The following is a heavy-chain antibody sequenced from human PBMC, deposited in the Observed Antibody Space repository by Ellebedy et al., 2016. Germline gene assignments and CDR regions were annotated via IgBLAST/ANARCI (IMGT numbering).Heavy chain of an antibody. CDR1: GGSISGYY. D-gene: IGHD2-15*01. CDR3: ARGYCSGGRCYAYGMDV. J-gene: IGHJ6*02. Sequence: GSLRLSXTVSGGSISGYYWSWVRQPPGKGLEWIGYVYYSGTPNYNPSLKSRVTISLDRSNNQFSLKLTSVTAADTAVYYGARGYCSGGRCYAYGMDVWGQGTTVTVSS. V-gene: IGHV4-59*01. CDR2: VYYSGTP.